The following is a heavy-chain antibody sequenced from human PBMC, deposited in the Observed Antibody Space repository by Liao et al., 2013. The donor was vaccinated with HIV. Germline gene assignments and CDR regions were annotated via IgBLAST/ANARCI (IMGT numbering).Heavy chain of an antibody. V-gene: IGHV4-30-4*08. Sequence: QVQLQESGPGLVKPSQTLSLTCTVSGDSISGGDYYWSWIRQPPGKALEWIGYISHSGNSDYNPSLKSRTTISADTSNNRFSLRLNSVTAADTAVYFCAREVTGNWDDGFDIWGQGTMVTVSS. CDR3: AREVTGNWDDGFDI. J-gene: IGHJ3*02. D-gene: IGHD7-27*01. CDR1: GDSISGGDYY. CDR2: ISHSGNS.